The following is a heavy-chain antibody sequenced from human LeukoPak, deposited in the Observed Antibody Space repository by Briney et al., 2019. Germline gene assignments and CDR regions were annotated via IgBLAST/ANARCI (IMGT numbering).Heavy chain of an antibody. D-gene: IGHD2-21*02. CDR2: ISYDGSNK. J-gene: IGHJ4*02. CDR1: GFTFSSYA. Sequence: GGSLRLSCAASGFTFSSYAMHWVRQAPGKGLEWVAVISYDGSNKYYADSVKGRFTISRDNSKNTLYLQMNSLRAEDTAVYYCARDPTAYCGGDCYSPGFDYWGQGTLVTVSS. V-gene: IGHV3-30-3*01. CDR3: ARDPTAYCGGDCYSPGFDY.